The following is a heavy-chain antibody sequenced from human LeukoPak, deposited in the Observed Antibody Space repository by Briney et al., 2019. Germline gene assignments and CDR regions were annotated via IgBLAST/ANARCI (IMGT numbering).Heavy chain of an antibody. D-gene: IGHD3-22*01. CDR3: ARPPAYDSRNYYFAY. Sequence: PGGTLRLSCAASGFTFSTYWMHWVRQVPGNGLVWVSHINSDGSGTSYADSVKGRFTISRDNAKNTLYLQMNSLRVEDTAVYYCARPPAYDSRNYYFAYWGQGILVTVSS. CDR2: INSDGSGT. V-gene: IGHV3-74*01. CDR1: GFTFSTYW. J-gene: IGHJ4*02.